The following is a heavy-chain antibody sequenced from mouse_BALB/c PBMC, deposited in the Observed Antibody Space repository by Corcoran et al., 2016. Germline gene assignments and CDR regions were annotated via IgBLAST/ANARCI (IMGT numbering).Heavy chain of an antibody. J-gene: IGHJ4*01. CDR2: ISDDGSN. V-gene: IGHV3-6*02. CDR3: ARVDGNSCAMDY. CDR1: DYSIPSGYY. D-gene: IGHD2-1*01. Sequence: DVQLQESGPGLVKPSQSLSLTCSVTDYSIPSGYYWNWIRQFPGNKLEWISYISDDGSNNYNPSLKNPISITRDTSKNKFFLKLNSVTTEATATYYCARVDGNSCAMDYWGQGTSVTVSS.